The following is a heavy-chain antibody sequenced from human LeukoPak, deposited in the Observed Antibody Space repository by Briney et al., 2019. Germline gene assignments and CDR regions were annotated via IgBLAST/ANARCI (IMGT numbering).Heavy chain of an antibody. D-gene: IGHD2-2*02. J-gene: IGHJ6*03. Sequence: EASVKVSCKVSGYTLTELSMHWVRQSPGKGLEYMGGFDPEDGEIIYAQKFQGRVTMTEDTSTDTAYMELSSLRSEDTAVYYCATWTRYHLLYDAMDVWGKGTTVTVSS. CDR1: GYTLTELS. CDR3: ATWTRYHLLYDAMDV. V-gene: IGHV1-24*01. CDR2: FDPEDGEI.